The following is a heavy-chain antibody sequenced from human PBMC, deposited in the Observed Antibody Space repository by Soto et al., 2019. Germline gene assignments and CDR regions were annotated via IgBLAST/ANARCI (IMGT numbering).Heavy chain of an antibody. J-gene: IGHJ3*02. CDR3: LHHYCDSSGTGAFDI. Sequence: GASVKVSCKASGVTFSSYSISWVRQAPGQGLEWMGGIIPIFGTANYAQKFQGRVTTTADESTSTAYRELSSLRSEDTAVYYCLHHYCDSSGTGAFDIWGQGTMVTVSS. D-gene: IGHD3-22*01. CDR1: GVTFSSYS. V-gene: IGHV1-69*13. CDR2: IIPIFGTA.